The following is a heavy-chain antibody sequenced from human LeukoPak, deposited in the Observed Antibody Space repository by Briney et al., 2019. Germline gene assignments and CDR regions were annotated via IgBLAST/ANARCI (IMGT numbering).Heavy chain of an antibody. Sequence: PGGSLRLSCAASGFTFSSVSMNWVRRAPGKGLEWVSYISSRSSTIYYADSVKGRFTISRDNAKNSLYLQMNSLRDEDTAVYYCARPTNWWGYFDYWGQGTLVTVSS. CDR1: GFTFSSVS. J-gene: IGHJ4*02. D-gene: IGHD2-8*02. CDR3: ARPTNWWGYFDY. CDR2: ISSRSSTI. V-gene: IGHV3-48*02.